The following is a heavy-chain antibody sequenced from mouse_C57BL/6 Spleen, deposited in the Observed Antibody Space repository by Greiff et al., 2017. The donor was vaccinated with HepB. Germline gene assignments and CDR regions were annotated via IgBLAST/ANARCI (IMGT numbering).Heavy chain of an antibody. J-gene: IGHJ4*01. CDR1: GFTFSSYA. V-gene: IGHV5-4*03. D-gene: IGHD1-1*01. CDR3: ARVVATHYAMDY. Sequence: EVKLQESGGGLVKPGGSLKLSCAASGFTFSSYAMSWVRQTPEKRLEWVATISDGGSYTYYPDNVKGRFTISRDNAKNNLYLQMSHLKSEDTAMYYCARVVATHYAMDYWGQGTSVTVSS. CDR2: ISDGGSYT.